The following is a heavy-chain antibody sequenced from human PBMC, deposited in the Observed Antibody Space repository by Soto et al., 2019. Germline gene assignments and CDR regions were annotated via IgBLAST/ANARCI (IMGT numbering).Heavy chain of an antibody. V-gene: IGHV1-3*01. CDR3: ARGRGYDSSGYYGR. J-gene: IGHJ4*02. D-gene: IGHD3-22*01. Sequence: QVQLVQSGAEVKKPGASVKVSCKASGYTFTSYAMHWVRQAPGQRHEWMGWINAGNGNTKYSQKLQGSVPITRETSASTAYMELRSLRSEDTAVYYCARGRGYDSSGYYGRWGQGTLVTVSS. CDR1: GYTFTSYA. CDR2: INAGNGNT.